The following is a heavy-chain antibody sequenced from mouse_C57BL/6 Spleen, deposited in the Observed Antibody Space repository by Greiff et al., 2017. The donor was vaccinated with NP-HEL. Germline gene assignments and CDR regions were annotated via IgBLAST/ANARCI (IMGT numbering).Heavy chain of an antibody. Sequence: VQLQQSGAELARPGASVKLSCKASGYTFTSYGISWVKQRTGQGLEWIGEIYPRSGNTYYNEKFKGKATLTADKSSSTAYMELRSLTSEDSAVYFCARSPSTVVARDYWGQGTTLTVSS. CDR3: ARSPSTVVARDY. V-gene: IGHV1-81*01. J-gene: IGHJ2*01. CDR2: IYPRSGNT. D-gene: IGHD1-1*01. CDR1: GYTFTSYG.